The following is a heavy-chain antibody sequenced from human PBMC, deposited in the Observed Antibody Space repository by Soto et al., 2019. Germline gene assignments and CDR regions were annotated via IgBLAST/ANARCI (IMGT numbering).Heavy chain of an antibody. CDR2: IKQDGSEK. Sequence: PGGSLRLSCAVSGFTFRSYWMSWVRQAPGKGLEWVANIKQDGSEKYYVDSVKGRFTISRDNAKNSLYLQMNSLRAEDTAVYYCASSIWFGEFHFDYWGQGTLVTVSS. J-gene: IGHJ4*02. V-gene: IGHV3-7*01. CDR3: ASSIWFGEFHFDY. D-gene: IGHD3-10*01. CDR1: GFTFRSYW.